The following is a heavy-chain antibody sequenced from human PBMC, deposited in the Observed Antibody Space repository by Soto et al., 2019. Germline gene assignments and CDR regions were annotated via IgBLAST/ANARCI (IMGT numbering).Heavy chain of an antibody. CDR2: IWYDGSNK. Sequence: QVQLVESGGGVVQPGRSLRLSCAASGFIFNEYGMHWVRQAPGKGLEWVAVIWYDGSNKYYADSVKGRFILSRDNSKNTISLQMNSLRAEDTAVYYCARWGCSGSNCNLNQRSFDLWGQGTLVTVSS. CDR3: ARWGCSGSNCNLNQRSFDL. J-gene: IGHJ4*02. CDR1: GFIFNEYG. D-gene: IGHD2-15*01. V-gene: IGHV3-33*03.